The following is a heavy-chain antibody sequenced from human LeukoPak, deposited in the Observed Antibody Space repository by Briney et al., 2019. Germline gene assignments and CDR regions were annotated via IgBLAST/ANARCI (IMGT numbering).Heavy chain of an antibody. Sequence: GGSLRPSCAASGFTFSSYSMNWVRQAPGKGLEWVSSISSSSSYIYYADSVKGRFTISRDNAKNPLYLQMNSLRAEDTAVYYCARARGYCSGGSCFSYVPYYFDYWGQGTLVTVSS. CDR2: ISSSSSYI. J-gene: IGHJ4*02. D-gene: IGHD2-15*01. CDR3: ARARGYCSGGSCFSYVPYYFDY. V-gene: IGHV3-21*01. CDR1: GFTFSSYS.